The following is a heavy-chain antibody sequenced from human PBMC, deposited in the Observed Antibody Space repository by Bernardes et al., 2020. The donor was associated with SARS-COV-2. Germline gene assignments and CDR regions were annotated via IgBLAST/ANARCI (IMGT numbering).Heavy chain of an antibody. CDR1: GYNFTSNW. Sequence: GESLKISCKGSGYNFTSNWISWVRQMPGKGLEWMGRIDPSDSYTYYRPSFQGHVTISTDKSISTAYLQWSSLKASDTAIYYCARRTRLASVYWYFDLWGRGIRVTFSS. D-gene: IGHD3-9*01. CDR2: IDPSDSYT. CDR3: ARRTRLASVYWYFDL. V-gene: IGHV5-10-1*01. J-gene: IGHJ2*01.